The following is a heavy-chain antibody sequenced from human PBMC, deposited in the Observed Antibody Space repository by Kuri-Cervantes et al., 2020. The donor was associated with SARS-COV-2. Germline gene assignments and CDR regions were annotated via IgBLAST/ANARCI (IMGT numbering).Heavy chain of an antibody. CDR1: YASMTSFY. CDR2: IYYTGIS. CDR3: SSGNDFSLDY. Sequence: GSLRLSCTVSYASMTSFYWSWIRQSPGRGLEWIGYIYYTGISNYNHSLESRVSMSLAASESRFFLTLTSVTAADTAMYYCSSGNDFSLDYWGQGTLVTVSS. J-gene: IGHJ4*02. V-gene: IGHV4-59*01. D-gene: IGHD4-11*01.